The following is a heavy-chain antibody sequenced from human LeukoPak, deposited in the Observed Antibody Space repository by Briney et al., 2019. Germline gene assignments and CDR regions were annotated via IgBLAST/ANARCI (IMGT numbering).Heavy chain of an antibody. Sequence: SETRSLTCTVSGGSITSYYWSWIRQPPGKGLEWIGNISYSGSTNYNPSLKGRVTISLDTSKNQFSLKLSSVTAADTAVYYCASGGYCSSTGCYPNWFDPWGQGTLVTVSS. CDR2: ISYSGST. J-gene: IGHJ5*02. CDR1: GGSITSYY. V-gene: IGHV4-59*01. D-gene: IGHD2-2*01. CDR3: ASGGYCSSTGCYPNWFDP.